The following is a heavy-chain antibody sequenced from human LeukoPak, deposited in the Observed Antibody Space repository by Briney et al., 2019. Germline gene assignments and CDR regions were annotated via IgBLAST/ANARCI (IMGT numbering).Heavy chain of an antibody. D-gene: IGHD3-3*01. J-gene: IGHJ4*02. CDR2: ISYDGSNK. V-gene: IGHV3-30*04. CDR3: ARDRGYRWGNFWSGYYSDY. Sequence: GGSLRLSCAASGFTFSSYAMHWVRQAPGKGLEWVAVISYDGSNKYYADSVKGRFTISRDNSKNTLYLQMNSLRAEDTAVYYCARDRGYRWGNFWSGYYSDYWGQGTLVTVSS. CDR1: GFTFSSYA.